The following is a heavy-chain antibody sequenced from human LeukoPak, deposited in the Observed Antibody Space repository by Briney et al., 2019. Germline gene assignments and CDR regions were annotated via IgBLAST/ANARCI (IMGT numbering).Heavy chain of an antibody. Sequence: ASVKVSCKASGYTFTSYGISWVRQAPGQGLEWMGWISAYNGNTNYAQKLQGRVTMTTDTSTSTAYMELRSLRSDDTAVYYCARIVGAYDYVWGSYRQDAFDIWGQGTMATVSS. J-gene: IGHJ3*02. V-gene: IGHV1-18*01. CDR1: GYTFTSYG. CDR2: ISAYNGNT. CDR3: ARIVGAYDYVWGSYRQDAFDI. D-gene: IGHD3-16*02.